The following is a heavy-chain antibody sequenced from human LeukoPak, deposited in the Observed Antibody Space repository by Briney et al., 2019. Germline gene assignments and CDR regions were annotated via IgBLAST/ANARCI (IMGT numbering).Heavy chain of an antibody. CDR2: INPNSGNT. J-gene: IGHJ4*02. CDR3: ARDHHGGSLAATWIDY. Sequence: ASVKVSCKASGYTFTGYYIHWVRQAPGQGLEWMGWINPNSGNTNYAQKFQGRVTMTRDTSINTAYMELSRLRSDDTAVYYCARDHHGGSLAATWIDYWGQGTLVTVSS. D-gene: IGHD2-15*01. V-gene: IGHV1-2*02. CDR1: GYTFTGYY.